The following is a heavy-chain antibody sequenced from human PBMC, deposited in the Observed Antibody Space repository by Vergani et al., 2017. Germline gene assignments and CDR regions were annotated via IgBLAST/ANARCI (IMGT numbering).Heavy chain of an antibody. CDR1: GFTFSSYA. V-gene: IGHV3-30*01. Sequence: QVQLVESGGGVVQPGRSLRLSCAASGFTFSSYAMHWVRQAPGKGLEWVAVISYDGSNKYYADSVKGRFTISRDNSKTTLYLQMNSLRAEDTAVYYCARGLTRYDILTGYTRPQINYFDYWGQGTLVTVSS. D-gene: IGHD3-9*01. J-gene: IGHJ4*02. CDR3: ARGLTRYDILTGYTRPQINYFDY. CDR2: ISYDGSNK.